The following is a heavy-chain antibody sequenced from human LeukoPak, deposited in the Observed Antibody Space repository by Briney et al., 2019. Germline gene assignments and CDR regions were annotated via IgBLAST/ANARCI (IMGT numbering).Heavy chain of an antibody. Sequence: PGGSLRLSCAASGFMFSNYAMNWVRQSPGKGLEWVSCIGNTGSPTFYADSVKGRFTISRDNSKKTAFLQMNNLRPEDTAVYYCARVRSSGTYYNVQAASNIWGQGTMVTVSS. CDR3: ARVRSSGTYYNVQAASNI. J-gene: IGHJ3*02. D-gene: IGHD3-10*01. CDR1: GFMFSNYA. V-gene: IGHV3-23*01. CDR2: IGNTGSPT.